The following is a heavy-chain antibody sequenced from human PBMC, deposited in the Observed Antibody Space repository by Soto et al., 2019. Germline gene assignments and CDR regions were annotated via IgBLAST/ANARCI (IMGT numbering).Heavy chain of an antibody. CDR3: ARFQGGAWYDRYFDL. CDR1: GVTFSDYW. Sequence: EVQLVESGGGLVQQGGSLRLSCAASGVTFSDYWVNWVRQAPGKGLEWVVNIRHDGGEESYVDSVKGRFTISRDNARSSLYLQMNSLRAEDTATHYCARFQGGAWYDRYFDLWGQGTLVTVSS. V-gene: IGHV3-7*03. D-gene: IGHD6-19*01. J-gene: IGHJ4*02. CDR2: IRHDGGEE.